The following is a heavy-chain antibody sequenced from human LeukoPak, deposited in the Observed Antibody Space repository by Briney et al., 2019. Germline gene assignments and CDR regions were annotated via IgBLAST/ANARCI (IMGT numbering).Heavy chain of an antibody. CDR1: GFTFSNAW. V-gene: IGHV3-15*01. D-gene: IGHD5-18*01. CDR3: TLSGYSYGMFDY. J-gene: IGHJ4*02. Sequence: GRSLRLSCAASGFTFSNAWMSWVRQAPGKGLEWVGRIKSKTDGGTTDYAAPVKGRFTISRDDSKNTLYLQMNSLKTEDTAVYYCTLSGYSYGMFDYWGQGTLVTVSS. CDR2: IKSKTDGGTT.